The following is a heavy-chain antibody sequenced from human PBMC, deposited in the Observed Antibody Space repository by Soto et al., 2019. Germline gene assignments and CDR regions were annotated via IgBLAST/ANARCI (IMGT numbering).Heavy chain of an antibody. CDR3: AKDPVAARPVGN. D-gene: IGHD6-6*01. Sequence: GGSLRLSCAASGFTFSSYAMSWVRQAPGKGLEWVSAISGSGGSTYYADSAKGQFTISSDNSKNTLYLQMNSLTAEDTAVDYCAKDPVAARPVGNWGQGTLVTVSS. CDR1: GFTFSSYA. CDR2: ISGSGGST. J-gene: IGHJ4*02. V-gene: IGHV3-23*01.